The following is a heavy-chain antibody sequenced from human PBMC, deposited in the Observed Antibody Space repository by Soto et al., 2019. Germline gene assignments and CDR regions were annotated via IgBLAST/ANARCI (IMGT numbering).Heavy chain of an antibody. CDR2: IYYSGST. V-gene: IGHV4-59*12. CDR3: ASVYYYDSSGYYADAFDI. J-gene: IGHJ3*02. D-gene: IGHD3-22*01. CDR1: GGSISSYY. Sequence: SETLSLTCTVSGGSISSYYCSWIRQPPGKGLEWIGYIYYSGSTYYNPSLKSRVTISVDTSKNQFSLKLSSVTAADTAVYYCASVYYYDSSGYYADAFDIWGQGTMVTVS.